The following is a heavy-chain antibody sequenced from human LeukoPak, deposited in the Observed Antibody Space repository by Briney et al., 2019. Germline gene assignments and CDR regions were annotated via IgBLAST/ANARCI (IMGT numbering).Heavy chain of an antibody. CDR1: EFSVGGNY. Sequence: GGSLRLSCAASEFSVGGNYMTWVRQAPGKGLEWVSGISGSDGSTNYADSVKGRFTISRENSKNTLYLQMNSLRAEDTAVYYCAKDSAKKYDDYWGQGTLVTVSS. J-gene: IGHJ4*02. CDR2: ISGSDGST. D-gene: IGHD2/OR15-2a*01. CDR3: AKDSAKKYDDY. V-gene: IGHV3-23*01.